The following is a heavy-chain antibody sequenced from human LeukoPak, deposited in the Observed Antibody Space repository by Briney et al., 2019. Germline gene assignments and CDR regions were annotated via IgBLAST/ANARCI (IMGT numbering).Heavy chain of an antibody. D-gene: IGHD2-2*01. J-gene: IGHJ4*02. CDR2: IYTSGST. CDR3: ARDLGYCSSTSCRYFDF. CDR1: GGSISSGSYN. V-gene: IGHV4-61*02. Sequence: SQTLSLTCTVSGGSISSGSYNWSWIRQPAGKGLEWIGRIYTSGSTNYNPSLKSRVTISVDTSKNQFSLKLSSVTAADTAVYYCARDLGYCSSTSCRYFDFWGQGTLVTVSS.